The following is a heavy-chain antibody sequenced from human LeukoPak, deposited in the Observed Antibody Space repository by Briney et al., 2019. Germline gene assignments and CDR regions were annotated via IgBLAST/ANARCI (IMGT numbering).Heavy chain of an antibody. V-gene: IGHV1-69*06. D-gene: IGHD6-13*01. CDR2: IIPIFGTA. Sequence: SVKVSCKASGGTFSSYAISWVRQAPGQGLEWMGGIIPIFGTANYAQKFQGRVTITADKSTSTAYMELSSLRSEDTAVYYCARAGYSSSSDVWYYYMDVWGKGTTVTVSS. J-gene: IGHJ6*03. CDR1: GGTFSSYA. CDR3: ARAGYSSSSDVWYYYMDV.